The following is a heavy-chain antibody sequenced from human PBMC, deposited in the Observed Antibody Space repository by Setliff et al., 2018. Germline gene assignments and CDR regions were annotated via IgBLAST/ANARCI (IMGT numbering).Heavy chain of an antibody. CDR1: GGSISSGGFY. Sequence: SETLSLTCSVSGGSISSGGFYWSWIRQPAGKGLEWLGQIYTSWSTNYNPSLKGRATLSIDASKKQFSLKLTSVTAADTAVYYCARMSGFLYMDVWGKGTTVTVSS. CDR2: IYTSWST. D-gene: IGHD3-3*01. V-gene: IGHV4-61*09. J-gene: IGHJ6*03. CDR3: ARMSGFLYMDV.